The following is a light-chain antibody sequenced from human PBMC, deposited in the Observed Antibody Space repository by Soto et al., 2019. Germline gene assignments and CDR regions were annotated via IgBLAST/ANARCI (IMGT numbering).Light chain of an antibody. CDR2: DVN. Sequence: QYALTQPRSVSGSPGQSVTISCTRTSSDVNNYNNVSWYQQHPGKAPKLLIYDVNKRPSGVPYRFSGTKSGNTASLTNSGLQAGDEADYYCCSYAGTYTRVFGTGTKVTVL. CDR1: SSDVNNYNN. V-gene: IGLV2-11*01. CDR3: CSYAGTYTRV. J-gene: IGLJ1*01.